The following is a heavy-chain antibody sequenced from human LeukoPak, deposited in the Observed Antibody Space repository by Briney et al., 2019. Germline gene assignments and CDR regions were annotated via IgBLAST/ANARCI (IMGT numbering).Heavy chain of an antibody. CDR3: ARGPQQWLVF. V-gene: IGHV1-2*02. CDR2: INPNTGGT. CDR1: GYTFTAYY. Sequence: ASVKVSCKASGYTFTAYYMHWVRQAPGQGLEWMGWINPNTGGTNYAQKFQGRVTMTRDTSISTAYMELSSLRSEDTAVYYCARGPQQWLVFGGQGTLVTVSS. J-gene: IGHJ4*02. D-gene: IGHD6-19*01.